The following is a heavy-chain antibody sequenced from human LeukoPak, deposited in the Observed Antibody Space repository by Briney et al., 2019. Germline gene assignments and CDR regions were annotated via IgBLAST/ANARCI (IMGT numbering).Heavy chain of an antibody. CDR2: IYPDDSDT. D-gene: IGHD2-2*02. CDR1: GYRFANYW. J-gene: IGHJ4*02. Sequence: PGESLKISCKGSGYRFANYWIGWVRQMPGKGLEWMGIIYPDDSDTRYSPSFQGQVTISADKSISTAYLQWSSLRASDTAIYYCAIGGDSTTNRYRCFNYWGQGTLVTVSS. V-gene: IGHV5-51*01. CDR3: AIGGDSTTNRYRCFNY.